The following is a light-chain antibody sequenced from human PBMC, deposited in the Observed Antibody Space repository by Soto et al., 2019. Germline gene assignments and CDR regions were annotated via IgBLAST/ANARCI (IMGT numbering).Light chain of an antibody. Sequence: EIVLTQSPGSLSLSPGERATISCRASQSVSSSYLAWYQQKPGQAPRLLIYGASSRATGIPDRFSGSGSGTDITLTISRLEPEDFAVYYGQQYGRSPRTFGQGTKVEIK. J-gene: IGKJ1*01. CDR1: QSVSSSY. CDR3: QQYGRSPRT. CDR2: GAS. V-gene: IGKV3-20*01.